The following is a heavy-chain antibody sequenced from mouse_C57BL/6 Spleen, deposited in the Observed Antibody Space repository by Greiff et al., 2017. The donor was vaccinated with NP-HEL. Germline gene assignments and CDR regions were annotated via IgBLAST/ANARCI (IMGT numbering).Heavy chain of an antibody. V-gene: IGHV1-80*01. CDR2: IYPGDGDT. CDR1: GYAFSSYW. D-gene: IGHD2-3*01. CDR3: ARSLYDGYYRYFDV. Sequence: VQLQQSGAELVKPGASVKISCKASGYAFSSYWMNWVKQRPGKGLEWIGQIYPGDGDTNYNGKFKGKATLTADKSSSTAYMQLSSLTSEDSAVYFCARSLYDGYYRYFDVWGTGTTVTVSS. J-gene: IGHJ1*03.